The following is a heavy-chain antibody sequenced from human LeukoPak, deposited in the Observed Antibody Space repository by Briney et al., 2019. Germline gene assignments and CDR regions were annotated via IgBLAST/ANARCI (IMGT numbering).Heavy chain of an antibody. CDR1: GYTFTSYY. V-gene: IGHV1-46*01. CDR2: INPSGGDA. CDR3: ARMIHSGRYSYYFDY. D-gene: IGHD1-26*01. Sequence: ASVKVSCKASGYTFTSYYMHWVRQAPGQGLEWMGIINPSGGDASYAQKFQGRVTMTRDMSTSTVYMELSSLRSEDTAVYYCARMIHSGRYSYYFDYWGQGTLVTVSS. J-gene: IGHJ4*02.